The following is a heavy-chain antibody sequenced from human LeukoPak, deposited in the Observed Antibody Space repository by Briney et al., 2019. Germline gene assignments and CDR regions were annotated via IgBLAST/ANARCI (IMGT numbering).Heavy chain of an antibody. V-gene: IGHV3-23*01. CDR1: GFTFSSYA. CDR3: ARMIGYDTNGYYSGYFDQ. D-gene: IGHD3-22*01. J-gene: IGHJ4*02. CDR2: ISGSGGST. Sequence: GGSLRLSCAASGFTFSSYAMSWVRQAPGKGLEWVSAISGSGGSTYYADSVKGRFTISRDNSKNTLYLQMNSLRAEDTAVYYCARMIGYDTNGYYSGYFDQWGQGTLVTVSS.